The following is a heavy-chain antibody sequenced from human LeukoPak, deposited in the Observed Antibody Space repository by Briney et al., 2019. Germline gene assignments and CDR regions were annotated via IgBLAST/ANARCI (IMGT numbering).Heavy chain of an antibody. CDR2: IYYSGST. V-gene: IGHV4-59*08. D-gene: IGHD3/OR15-3a*01. CDR1: GGSISSYY. Sequence: PSETLSLTCTVSGGSISSYYWSWIRQPPGKGLEWIGYIYYSGSTNYNPSLKSRVTISVDTSKNQFSLRLTSVTAADTAVYFCARQTGSGLFILPGGQGTLVTVSS. J-gene: IGHJ4*02. CDR3: ARQTGSGLFILP.